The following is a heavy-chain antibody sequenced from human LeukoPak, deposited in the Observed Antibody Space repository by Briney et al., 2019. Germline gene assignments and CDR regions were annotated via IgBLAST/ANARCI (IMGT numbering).Heavy chain of an antibody. CDR1: GFTFGDYA. Sequence: GGSLRLSCTASGFTFGDYAMTWVRQAPGKGLEWVSAISGSGDSTYYADSVKGRFTISRDNSKNTLYLQMNSLRAEDTAVYYCAKVGYYNDSSGYYLDYFDYWGQGTLVTVSS. J-gene: IGHJ4*02. CDR2: ISGSGDST. V-gene: IGHV3-23*01. D-gene: IGHD3-22*01. CDR3: AKVGYYNDSSGYYLDYFDY.